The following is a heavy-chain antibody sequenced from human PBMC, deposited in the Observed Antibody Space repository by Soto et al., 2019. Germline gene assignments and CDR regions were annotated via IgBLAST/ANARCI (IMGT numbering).Heavy chain of an antibody. V-gene: IGHV4-31*03. Sequence: SETLSLTCSVSGAALNSGNYYWSWIRQVPGKGLEWIGHIYVTGAVDYNPSPRDRITISQDTSERQFSLNLRLVTAADTAVYYCARLRIATNNYKWFDPWGQGTLVTVSS. CDR1: GAALNSGNYY. CDR2: IYVTGAV. D-gene: IGHD2-21*01. J-gene: IGHJ5*02. CDR3: ARLRIATNNYKWFDP.